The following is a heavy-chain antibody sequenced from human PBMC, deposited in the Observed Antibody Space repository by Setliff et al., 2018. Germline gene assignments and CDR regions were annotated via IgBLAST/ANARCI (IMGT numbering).Heavy chain of an antibody. CDR1: GYRFSTCW. CDR2: SYPGDSIT. D-gene: IGHD3-10*01. CDR3: AGHPYYYGSGTYLDNNTRWFDP. Sequence: GGSLTLYCNGSGYRFSTCWFGWVRQMPGKGLEWMGISYPGDSITRYSPSFQGQVTISVDKSINTAYLQWSSLRASDTAISYCAGHPYYYGSGTYLDNNTRWFDPWGQGTLVTVSS. V-gene: IGHV5-51*01. J-gene: IGHJ5*02.